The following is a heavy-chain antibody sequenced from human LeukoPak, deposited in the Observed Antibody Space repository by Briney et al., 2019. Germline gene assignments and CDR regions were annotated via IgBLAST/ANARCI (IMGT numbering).Heavy chain of an antibody. V-gene: IGHV4-39*01. CDR1: GGSISSSSYY. CDR2: IYYSGST. Sequence: SETLSLTCTVSGGSISSSSYYWGWIRQPPGEGLEWIGSIYYSGSTYYNPSLKSRVTISVDTSKNQFSLELSSVTAADTAVYYCASEGGGFDPWGQGTLVTVSS. CDR3: ASEGGGFDP. J-gene: IGHJ5*02. D-gene: IGHD1-26*01.